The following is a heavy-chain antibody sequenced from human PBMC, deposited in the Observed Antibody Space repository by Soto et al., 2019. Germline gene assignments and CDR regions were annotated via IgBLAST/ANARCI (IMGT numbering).Heavy chain of an antibody. CDR1: GFRFSNYY. D-gene: IGHD3-22*01. CDR3: ARDLCYYASIGYFEY. Sequence: GGSLRLSCAASGFRFSNYYMTWVRQAPGKGLELVSTISVSGGSTYYAHLVKCRFTISRDNAKKSLYLQMNSLRAEDTAVYYCARDLCYYASIGYFEYGGQGTLVTVSS. V-gene: IGHV3-23*01. J-gene: IGHJ4*02. CDR2: ISVSGGST.